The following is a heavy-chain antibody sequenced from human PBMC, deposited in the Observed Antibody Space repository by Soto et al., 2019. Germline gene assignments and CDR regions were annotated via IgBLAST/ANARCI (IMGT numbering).Heavy chain of an antibody. D-gene: IGHD6-13*01. CDR3: ASGPPKVAAAGIRGNYYYGMDV. J-gene: IGHJ6*02. CDR2: IIPIFGTA. Sequence: QVQLVQSGAEVKKPGSSVKVSCKASGGTFSSYAISWVRQAPGQGLEWMGGIIPIFGTANYAQKFQGRVTITADESTSTAYMELSSLGSEDTAVYYCASGPPKVAAAGIRGNYYYGMDVWGQGTTVTVSS. CDR1: GGTFSSYA. V-gene: IGHV1-69*12.